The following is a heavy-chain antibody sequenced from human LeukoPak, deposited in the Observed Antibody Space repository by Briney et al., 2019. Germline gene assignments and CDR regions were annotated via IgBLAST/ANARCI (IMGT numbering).Heavy chain of an antibody. J-gene: IGHJ3*02. CDR1: GGSISSGGYS. D-gene: IGHD5-18*01. CDR2: IYHSGST. V-gene: IGHV4-30-2*01. Sequence: PSETLSLTCAVSGGSISSGGYSWSWIRQPPGKGLEWIGYIYHSGSTYYNPSLKSRVTISVDRSKNQFSLKLSSVTAADTAVYYCARATSETRYGRQADVFDIWGQGTMVTVSS. CDR3: ARATSETRYGRQADVFDI.